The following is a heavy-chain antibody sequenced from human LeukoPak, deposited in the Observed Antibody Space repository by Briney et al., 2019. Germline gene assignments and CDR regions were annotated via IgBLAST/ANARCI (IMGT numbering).Heavy chain of an antibody. CDR2: IWYDGSNE. J-gene: IGHJ6*03. Sequence: GRFLRLSCAASGFTLSAYGMHWVRQAPGKGLEWVAVIWYDGSNEYYADSVKGRFTISRDNSKNTLYLQMNSLRAEDTAVYYCARIYCSSTSCYDYYMDVWGKGTTVTVSS. CDR1: GFTLSAYG. D-gene: IGHD2-2*01. CDR3: ARIYCSSTSCYDYYMDV. V-gene: IGHV3-33*01.